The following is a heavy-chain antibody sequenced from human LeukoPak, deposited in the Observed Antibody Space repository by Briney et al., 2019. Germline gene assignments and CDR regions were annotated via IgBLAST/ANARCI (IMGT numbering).Heavy chain of an antibody. Sequence: PSETLSLTCAVYGGSFSGYYWSWIRQPPGKGLEWIGEINHSGSTNYNPSLKSRVTISVDTSKNQFSLKLSSVTAADTAVYYCARGRHCSSTSCYVDDSDYWGQGTLVTVSS. CDR3: ARGRHCSSTSCYVDDSDY. D-gene: IGHD2-2*01. CDR1: GGSFSGYY. V-gene: IGHV4-34*01. J-gene: IGHJ4*02. CDR2: INHSGST.